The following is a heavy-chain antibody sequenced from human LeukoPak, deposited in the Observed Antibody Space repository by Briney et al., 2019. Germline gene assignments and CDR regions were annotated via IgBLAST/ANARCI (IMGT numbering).Heavy chain of an antibody. D-gene: IGHD6-13*01. CDR3: ARHQTGSSWTARAY. J-gene: IGHJ4*02. Sequence: PGGSLRLSCAASGFTFSNYVMQWVRQAPGKGLEWVALIAHDGSNKYYADSVKGRFTISRENSKNTVYLQMNSLRPEDTAVSYCARHQTGSSWTARAYWGQGTLVTVSS. CDR2: IAHDGSNK. CDR1: GFTFSNYV. V-gene: IGHV3-30*03.